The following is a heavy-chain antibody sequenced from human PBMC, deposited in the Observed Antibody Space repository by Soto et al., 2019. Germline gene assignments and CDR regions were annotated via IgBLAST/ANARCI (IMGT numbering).Heavy chain of an antibody. CDR1: GGSISSSSYY. J-gene: IGHJ4*02. D-gene: IGHD2-15*01. V-gene: IGHV4-39*01. CDR3: ARSGRVYCSGGSCPIDY. CDR2: IYYSGST. Sequence: SETLSLTCTVSGGSISSSSYYWGWIRQPPGKGLEWIGSIYYSGSTYYNASLKSRVTISVDTSKNQFSLKLSSVTAADTAVHYCARSGRVYCSGGSCPIDYWGQGTLVTVSS.